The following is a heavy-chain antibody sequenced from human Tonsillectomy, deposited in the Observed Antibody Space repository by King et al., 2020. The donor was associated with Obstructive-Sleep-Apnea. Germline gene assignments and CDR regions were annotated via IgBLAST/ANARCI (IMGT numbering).Heavy chain of an antibody. CDR2: IYYSGST. D-gene: IGHD6-13*01. J-gene: IGHJ6*02. CDR1: GGSISSYY. CDR3: ARDLKGSSSWNSYYYYYYGMDV. V-gene: IGHV4-59*01. Sequence: QLQESGPGLVKPSETLSLTCTVSGGSISSYYWSWIRQPPGKGLEGIGYIYYSGSTNYNPSLKSRVTISVDTSKNQFSLKLSSVTAADTAVYYCARDLKGSSSWNSYYYYYYGMDVWGQGTTVTVSS.